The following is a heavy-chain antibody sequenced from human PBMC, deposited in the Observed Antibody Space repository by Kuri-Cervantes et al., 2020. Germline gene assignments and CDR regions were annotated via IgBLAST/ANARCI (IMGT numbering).Heavy chain of an antibody. CDR2: IYYSGGP. J-gene: IGHJ5*02. CDR1: GGSIRSYY. D-gene: IGHD3-3*01. CDR3: ARRLYNFWSGSTNWFDP. Sequence: ESLKISCSISGGSIRSYYWSWIRQPPGKGLEWIANIYYSGGPKFNPSLESRVTISVDTSKNQFSLKLSSVTAADTAVYYCARRLYNFWSGSTNWFDPWGQGTLVTVSS. V-gene: IGHV4-59*12.